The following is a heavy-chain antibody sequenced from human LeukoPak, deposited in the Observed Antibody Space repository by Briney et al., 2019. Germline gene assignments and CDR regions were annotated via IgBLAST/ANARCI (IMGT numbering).Heavy chain of an antibody. CDR1: GYTFTSYG. V-gene: IGHV1-18*01. Sequence: GASVMVSCKASGYTFTSYGISWVRQAPGQGLEWMGWISAYNGNTNYAQKLQGRVTMTTDTSTSTAYIELRSLRSDDTAVYYCARGAGIYDSSGYYFNYWGQGTLVTVSS. CDR2: ISAYNGNT. J-gene: IGHJ4*02. CDR3: ARGAGIYDSSGYYFNY. D-gene: IGHD3-22*01.